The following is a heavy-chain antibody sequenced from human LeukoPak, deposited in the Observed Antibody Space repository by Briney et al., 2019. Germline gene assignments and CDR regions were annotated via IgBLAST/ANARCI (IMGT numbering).Heavy chain of an antibody. CDR2: VNEDGSGE. CDR1: GFTFSRFW. CDR3: ARDHWTDY. V-gene: IGHV3-7*01. Sequence: PGGSLRLSCAASGFTFSRFWMSWLRQAPGKGLEWVANVNEDGSGEYYVDSVKGRFTISRDNAKNSLYLQMNSLRAEDTAVYYCARDHWTDYWGQGTLVTVSS. D-gene: IGHD1-1*01. J-gene: IGHJ4*02.